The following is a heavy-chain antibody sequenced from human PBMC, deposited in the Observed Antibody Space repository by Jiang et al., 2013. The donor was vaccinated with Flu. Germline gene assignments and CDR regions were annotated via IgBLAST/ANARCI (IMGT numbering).Heavy chain of an antibody. D-gene: IGHD2-21*01. CDR2: IYPSDSDT. Sequence: GIIYPSDSDTRYSPSFQGQVTISADKSINTAFLQWNSLKASDTAMYYCALGIGMEDWGQGTLVTVSS. V-gene: IGHV5-51*01. CDR3: ALGIGMED. J-gene: IGHJ4*02.